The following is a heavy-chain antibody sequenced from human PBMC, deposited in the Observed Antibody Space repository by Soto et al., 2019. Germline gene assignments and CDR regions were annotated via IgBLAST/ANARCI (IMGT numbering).Heavy chain of an antibody. J-gene: IGHJ4*02. V-gene: IGHV5-51*01. D-gene: IGHD5-12*01. CDR3: ARRHDGSEYSRDFDY. Sequence: PGESLKISCKGSGYSFTSHWIGWVRQMPGKGLEWMGIIYVGDSDTRYGPSFQGQVTISADKSTSTAYLQWSSLKASDTATYYCARRHDGSEYSRDFDYWGQGTLVTVSS. CDR2: IYVGDSDT. CDR1: GYSFTSHW.